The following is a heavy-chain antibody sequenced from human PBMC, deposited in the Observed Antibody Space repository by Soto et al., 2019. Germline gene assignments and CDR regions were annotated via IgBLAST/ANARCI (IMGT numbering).Heavy chain of an antibody. D-gene: IGHD4-17*01. CDR1: GYSFTTSG. V-gene: IGHV1-18*01. CDR2: ISTYNGNT. Sequence: QAKLVQSGAEVKEPGASVKVSCKASGYSFTTSGITWVRQAPGQGLEWMGWISTYNGNTNYAQKLQDRVTLTTDTSTSTDYMELRSLRSDDTAVYYCARRLYGDYDYCGQGTLVTVSS. CDR3: ARRLYGDYDY. J-gene: IGHJ4*02.